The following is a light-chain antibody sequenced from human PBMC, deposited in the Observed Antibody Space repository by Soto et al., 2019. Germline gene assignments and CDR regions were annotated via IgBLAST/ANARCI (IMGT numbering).Light chain of an antibody. Sequence: EIVLTQSPGTLSLSPGERATLSCRASQSVSSSYLAWYQQKPGQAPKVLIYRASSRATGIPDRCSGSGSGTDFTLTISRLEPEDFAVYYCQQYGSSPLTFGGGTKVEIK. J-gene: IGKJ4*01. CDR2: RAS. CDR1: QSVSSSY. V-gene: IGKV3-20*01. CDR3: QQYGSSPLT.